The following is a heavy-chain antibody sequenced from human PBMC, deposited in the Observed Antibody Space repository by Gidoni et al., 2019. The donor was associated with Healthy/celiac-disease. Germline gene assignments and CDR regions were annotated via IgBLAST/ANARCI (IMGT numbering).Heavy chain of an antibody. J-gene: IGHJ4*02. V-gene: IGHV4-34*01. D-gene: IGHD4-17*01. Sequence: QVQLQQWGAGLLKPSETLSLTCAVYVGSFSGSYWSLIRQTPGKGLEWLVEIKHSGSTNYNTSRKSRVTISGDTSKNQFSLKLSSVTAADTAVYSGASALDGDYEVTADYWGQGTLVTVSS. CDR3: ASALDGDYEVTADY. CDR2: IKHSGST. CDR1: VGSFSGSY.